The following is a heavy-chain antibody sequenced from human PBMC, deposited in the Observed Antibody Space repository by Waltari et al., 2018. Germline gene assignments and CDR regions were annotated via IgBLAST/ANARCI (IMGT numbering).Heavy chain of an antibody. D-gene: IGHD6-6*01. CDR2: INHSGST. CDR3: ARKRSRRSIYSSSPNPLDY. V-gene: IGHV4-34*01. J-gene: IGHJ4*02. CDR1: GGSFSGYY. Sequence: QVQLQQWGAGLLKPSETLSLTCAVYGGSFSGYYWSWIRQPPGQGLEWIGEINHSGSTNYNPSLKSRVTISVDTSKNQFSLKLSSVTAADTAVYYCARKRSRRSIYSSSPNPLDYWGQGTLVTVSS.